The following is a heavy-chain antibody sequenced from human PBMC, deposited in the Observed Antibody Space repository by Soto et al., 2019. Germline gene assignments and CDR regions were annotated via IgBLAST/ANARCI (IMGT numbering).Heavy chain of an antibody. D-gene: IGHD2-15*01. CDR1: GFSLSTSGVG. CDR2: IYWDDDK. Sequence: QITLKESGPTLVKPTQTLTLTCTFSGFSLSTSGVGVGWIRQPPGKALEWLALIYWDDDKRYSPSLTSRLTITKATSKNQVVLTMTNIDPVDTATYYCAHVLVVVANYGMDVWGQGTTVTVSS. J-gene: IGHJ6*02. V-gene: IGHV2-5*02. CDR3: AHVLVVVANYGMDV.